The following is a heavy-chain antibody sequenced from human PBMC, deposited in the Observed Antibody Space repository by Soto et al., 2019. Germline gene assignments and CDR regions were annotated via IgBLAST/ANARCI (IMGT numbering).Heavy chain of an antibody. V-gene: IGHV3-23*01. D-gene: IGHD2-2*01. CDR2: INSGGVDT. CDR1: GFTFDNYT. J-gene: IGHJ5*02. Sequence: EVQLLESGGDLVQPGGSLRLSCAASGFTFDNYTMSWVRQAPGKGLEWVSSINSGGVDTDDADSVKGRFIISRDNSRKPLYLQRNNLKAEDTDQYYCLKGGRALNAVNIPDHWGQGTLVTVSS. CDR3: LKGGRALNAVNIPDH.